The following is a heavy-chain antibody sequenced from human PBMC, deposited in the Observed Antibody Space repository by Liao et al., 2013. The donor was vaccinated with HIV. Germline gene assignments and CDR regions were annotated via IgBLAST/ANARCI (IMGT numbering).Heavy chain of an antibody. CDR2: INHSGST. Sequence: QVQLQQWGAGLLKPSETLSLTCAVYGGSFSGYYWSWIRQPPGKGLEWIGEINHSGSTNYNPSLKSRVTISVDTSKNQFSLKLSSVTAADTAVYYCARGGPYIVLMVYAAWYFDLWGRGTLVTVSS. V-gene: IGHV4-34*01. J-gene: IGHJ2*01. D-gene: IGHD2-8*01. CDR3: ARGGPYIVLMVYAAWYFDL. CDR1: GGSFSGYY.